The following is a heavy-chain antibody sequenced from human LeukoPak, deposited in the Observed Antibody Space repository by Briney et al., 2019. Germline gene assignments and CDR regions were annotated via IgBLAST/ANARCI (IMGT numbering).Heavy chain of an antibody. CDR3: ARPWGGYYDSSGYYYGDY. CDR2: IYYSGST. D-gene: IGHD3-22*01. Sequence: SETLSLTCAVYGGSFSSYYWGWIRQPPGKGLEWIGSIYYSGSTYYNPSLKSRVTITVDTSKNQFSLKLSSVTAADTAVYYCARPWGGYYDSSGYYYGDYWGQGTLVTVSS. V-gene: IGHV4-39*01. CDR1: GGSFSSYY. J-gene: IGHJ4*02.